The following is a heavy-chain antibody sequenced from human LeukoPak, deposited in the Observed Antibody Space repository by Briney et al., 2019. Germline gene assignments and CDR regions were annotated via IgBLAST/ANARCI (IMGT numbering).Heavy chain of an antibody. J-gene: IGHJ4*02. CDR2: ISSSGSTI. CDR3: ARLGTSNDNGDS. CDR1: GFTFSSYE. D-gene: IGHD1-1*01. Sequence: GGSLRLSCAASGFTFSSYEMNWVRQAPGKGLEWVSYISSSGSTIYYADSVKGRFTISRDNAKNSLYLQMNSLRAEDTAVYYCARLGTSNDNGDSWGQGTLVTVSS. V-gene: IGHV3-48*03.